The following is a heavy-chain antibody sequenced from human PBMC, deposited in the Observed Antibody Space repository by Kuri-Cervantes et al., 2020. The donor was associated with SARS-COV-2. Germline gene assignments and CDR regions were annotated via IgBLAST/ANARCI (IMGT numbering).Heavy chain of an antibody. D-gene: IGHD4-17*01. CDR1: GGSVSSGSYY. J-gene: IGHJ2*01. CDR3: ARDRKGATVTTSPDL. V-gene: IGHV4-61*01. CDR2: IYYSGST. Sequence: SETLSLTCTVSGGSVSSGSYYWSWIRQPPGKGLEWIGYIYYSGSTNYNPSLKSRVTISVDTSKNQFSLKLSSVTAADTAVYYCARDRKGATVTTSPDLWGRGTLVTVSS.